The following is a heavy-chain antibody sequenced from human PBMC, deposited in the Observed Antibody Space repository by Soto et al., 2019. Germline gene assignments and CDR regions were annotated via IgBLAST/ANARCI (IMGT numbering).Heavy chain of an antibody. D-gene: IGHD3-10*01. CDR3: ARWFTYGNFDYFDY. V-gene: IGHV3-74*01. CDR1: GFTFSSDW. J-gene: IGHJ4*02. Sequence: GGSLRLSCAASGFTFSSDWMHWFRQAPGKGLVWVSRIDSGGRTTTYADSVKGRFTISRDNTKNTLYLQMNGLRAEHTALYYCARWFTYGNFDYFDYWGQGTQVTVSS. CDR2: IDSGGRTT.